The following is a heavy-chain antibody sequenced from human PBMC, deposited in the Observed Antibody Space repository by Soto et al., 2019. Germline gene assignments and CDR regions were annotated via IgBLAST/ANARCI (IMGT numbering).Heavy chain of an antibody. CDR3: AAGGSYHDY. D-gene: IGHD1-26*01. CDR2: IKHDGSEK. CDR1: GLSFSSYW. V-gene: IGHV3-7*05. Sequence: EVQLVESGGGLVQPGGSLRLSCAASGLSFSSYWMTWVRQAPGKGLEWVANIKHDGSEKYYVDSVKGRFTISRDNARNSVYLQMNRLRAEDTAAYYCAAGGSYHDYWGQGTVVTVFS. J-gene: IGHJ4*02.